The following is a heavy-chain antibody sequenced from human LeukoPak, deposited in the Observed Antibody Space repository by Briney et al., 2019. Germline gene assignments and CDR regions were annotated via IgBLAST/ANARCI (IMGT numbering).Heavy chain of an antibody. V-gene: IGHV1-18*01. CDR2: ISAYNGNT. CDR3: ARVNNYDFLSTFDY. CDR1: GYTFTSYD. J-gene: IGHJ4*02. D-gene: IGHD3-3*01. Sequence: ASVKVSCKASGYTFTSYDINWVRQATGQGLEWMGWISAYNGNTNYAQNLQGRVTMTTDTSTSTAYMEVRSLRSDDTAVYYCARVNNYDFLSTFDYWGQGTLVTVSS.